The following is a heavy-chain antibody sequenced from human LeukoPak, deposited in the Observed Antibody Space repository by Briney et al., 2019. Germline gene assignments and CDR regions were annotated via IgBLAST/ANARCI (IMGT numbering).Heavy chain of an antibody. D-gene: IGHD6-19*01. J-gene: IGHJ3*02. V-gene: IGHV3-11*05. Sequence: GGSLRLSCAASGFTFSDYYMSWIRQAPGKGLEWVSYISSSSSYTNYADSVKGRFTISRDNAKNSLYLQMNSLRAEDTAVYYCARVAGDSSGSFAFDIWGQGTMVTVSS. CDR1: GFTFSDYY. CDR3: ARVAGDSSGSFAFDI. CDR2: ISSSSSYT.